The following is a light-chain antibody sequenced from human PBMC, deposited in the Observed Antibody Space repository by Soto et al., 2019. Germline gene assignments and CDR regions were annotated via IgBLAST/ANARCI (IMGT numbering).Light chain of an antibody. V-gene: IGLV2-14*01. CDR2: DVT. J-gene: IGLJ2*01. CDR1: SSDIGGYNY. Sequence: QSALTQPASVSGATGQSIPLSCTGTSSDIGGYNYVSWYQQHPGKAPRLMIYDVTNRPSGVSNRFSGSKSSNTASLTISGLHIEDEADYSCQSYTSSDTLVFGGGTKVTVL. CDR3: QSYTSSDTLV.